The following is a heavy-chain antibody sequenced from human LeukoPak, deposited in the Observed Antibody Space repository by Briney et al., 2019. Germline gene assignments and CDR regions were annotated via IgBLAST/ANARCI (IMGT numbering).Heavy chain of an antibody. J-gene: IGHJ5*02. V-gene: IGHV4-31*03. CDR2: IYYSGST. CDR1: GGSISSGGYS. Sequence: SETLSLTCTVSGGSISSGGYSWSWIRQHPGKGLEWIGHIYYSGSTYYNPSLKSRVTISVDTSKNQFSLKLSSVTAADTAVYYCARGFGELTSAVRPSYNWFDPWGQGTLVTVSS. D-gene: IGHD3-10*01. CDR3: ARGFGELTSAVRPSYNWFDP.